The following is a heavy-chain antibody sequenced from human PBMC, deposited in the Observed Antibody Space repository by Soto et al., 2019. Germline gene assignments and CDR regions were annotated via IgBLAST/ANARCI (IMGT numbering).Heavy chain of an antibody. D-gene: IGHD2-15*01. Sequence: SETLSLTCTVSGGSISSSSYYWGWIRQPPGKGLEWIGSIYYSGSTYYNPSLKSRVTISVDTSKNQFSLKLSSVTAADTAVYYSARYCSGGSCYSGRYRYGMDVWGQGTTVTVSS. CDR2: IYYSGST. CDR3: ARYCSGGSCYSGRYRYGMDV. V-gene: IGHV4-39*01. J-gene: IGHJ6*02. CDR1: GGSISSSSYY.